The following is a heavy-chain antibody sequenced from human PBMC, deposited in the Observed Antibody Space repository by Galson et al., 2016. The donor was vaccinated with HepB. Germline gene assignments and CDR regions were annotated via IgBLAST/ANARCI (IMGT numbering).Heavy chain of an antibody. J-gene: IGHJ4*02. CDR3: AKSGVWGTHRSPDY. CDR1: GFPFSPYA. Sequence: SLRLSCAASGFPFSPYAMRWVRQPPGKGLEWVPSLSGSGDVTHHADSVKGRFTISRDNSKNTLYLQMNSLRAEDTALYYCAKSGVWGTHRSPDYWGQGTLVTVSS. D-gene: IGHD3-16*02. V-gene: IGHV3-23*01. CDR2: LSGSGDVT.